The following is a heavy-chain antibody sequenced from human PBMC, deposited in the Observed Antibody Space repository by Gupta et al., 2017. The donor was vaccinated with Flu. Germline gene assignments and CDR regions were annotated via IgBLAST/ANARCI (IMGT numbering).Heavy chain of an antibody. CDR2: ISYDGSIE. D-gene: IGHD3-3*01. CDR3: AKGYYDFSSRSYHSAYFLDH. V-gene: IGHV3-30*18. Sequence: QVQLVESGGGVVQPGRSLRLSCTASGFTFTNYGMHWVRQAPGKGLEWVAAISYDGSIEYYAESVKGRFTISRDNSKNTQHLQMNSLGAEDTAVYYCAKGYYDFSSRSYHSAYFLDHWGQGTLVTVSS. CDR1: GFTFTNYG. J-gene: IGHJ4*02.